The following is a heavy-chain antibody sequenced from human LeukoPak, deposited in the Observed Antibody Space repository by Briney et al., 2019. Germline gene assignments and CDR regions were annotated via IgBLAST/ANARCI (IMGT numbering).Heavy chain of an antibody. V-gene: IGHV4-61*01. CDR3: ARDPVAGLYFQH. CDR2: IYYSGST. D-gene: IGHD6-19*01. CDR1: GGSVSSGSYY. Sequence: PSETLSLTCTVSGGSVSSGSYYWSWIRQPPGKGLEWIGYIYYSGSTNYNPPLKSRVTISIDTSKNQFSLKLSSVTAADTAVYYCARDPVAGLYFQHWGQGTLVTVSS. J-gene: IGHJ1*01.